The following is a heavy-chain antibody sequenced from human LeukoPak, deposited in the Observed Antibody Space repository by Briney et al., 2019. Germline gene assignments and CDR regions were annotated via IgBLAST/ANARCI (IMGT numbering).Heavy chain of an antibody. J-gene: IGHJ4*02. V-gene: IGHV4-39*01. CDR3: ARLPSDSSSEVDY. CDR1: GGSISSSSYY. Sequence: PSETLSLTCTVSGGSISSSSYYWGWIRQPPGKGLEWIGSIYYSGSTYYNPSLKSRVTISVDTSKNQFSLKLSSVTAADTAVYYCARLPSDSSSEVDYWGQGTLVTVSS. D-gene: IGHD6-13*01. CDR2: IYYSGST.